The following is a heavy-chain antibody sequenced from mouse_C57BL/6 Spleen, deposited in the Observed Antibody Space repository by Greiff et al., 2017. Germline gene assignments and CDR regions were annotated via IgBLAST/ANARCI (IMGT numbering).Heavy chain of an antibody. Sequence: VQLQQPGAELVRPGSSVKLSCKASGYTFTSYWMHWVKQRPIQGLEWIGNIDPSDSATHYNQKFKDKATLTVDKSSSTAYMQLSSLTSEDSAVYYCARSDYYGSSYGWYFDVWGTGTTVTVSS. CDR2: IDPSDSAT. V-gene: IGHV1-52*01. CDR1: GYTFTSYW. D-gene: IGHD1-1*01. J-gene: IGHJ1*03. CDR3: ARSDYYGSSYGWYFDV.